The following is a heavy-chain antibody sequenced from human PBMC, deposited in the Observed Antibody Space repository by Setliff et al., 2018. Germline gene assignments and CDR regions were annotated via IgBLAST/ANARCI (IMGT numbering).Heavy chain of an antibody. V-gene: IGHV4-38-2*02. CDR3: TVYNTGSSKDHY. D-gene: IGHD2-8*02. CDR1: GYSISSGYY. J-gene: IGHJ4*02. Sequence: KPSETLSLTCTVSGYSISSGYYWGWIRQPPGKGLGWLGSIYHSGSTYYNPSLKSRVTISVDTSKNQFSLKLSSVTAADTALYYCTVYNTGSSKDHYWGQGTPVTVSS. CDR2: IYHSGST.